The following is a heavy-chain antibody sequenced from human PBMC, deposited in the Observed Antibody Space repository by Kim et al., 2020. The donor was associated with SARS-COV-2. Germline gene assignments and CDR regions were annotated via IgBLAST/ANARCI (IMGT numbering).Heavy chain of an antibody. CDR3: AGSRLRGVFDY. J-gene: IGHJ4*02. Sequence: TSYAPKFQGRVTLTRDPSTSPVYMELSSLRSEDTAGYYCAGSRLRGVFDYWGQGTLVTVSS. CDR2: T. D-gene: IGHD3-10*01. V-gene: IGHV1-46*01.